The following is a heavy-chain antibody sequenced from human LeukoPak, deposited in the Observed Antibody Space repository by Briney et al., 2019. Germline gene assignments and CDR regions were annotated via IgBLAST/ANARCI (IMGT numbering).Heavy chain of an antibody. CDR1: GGSINSYY. CDR3: ATLWTIRGGAGVFDY. V-gene: IGHV4-59*08. Sequence: SETLSLTCTVSGGSINSYYWSWIRQPPGKGLEWIGYIYYSGSANYNPSLKSRVPISVDTSKNQLSLKLNSVTAADTAVYFCATLWTIRGGAGVFDYWGQGTLVTVSS. J-gene: IGHJ4*02. D-gene: IGHD3-10*01. CDR2: IYYSGSA.